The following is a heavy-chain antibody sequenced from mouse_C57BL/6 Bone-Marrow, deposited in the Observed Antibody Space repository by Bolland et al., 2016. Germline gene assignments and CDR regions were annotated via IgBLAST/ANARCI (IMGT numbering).Heavy chain of an antibody. J-gene: IGHJ3*01. CDR3: ARPLLAWFAY. V-gene: IGHV1-76*01. Sequence: IYPGSGNTYYNEKFKGKATLTAEKSSSTANMQLSSLTSEDSAVYFCARPLLAWFAYWGQGTLV. D-gene: IGHD2-1*01. CDR2: IYPGSGNT.